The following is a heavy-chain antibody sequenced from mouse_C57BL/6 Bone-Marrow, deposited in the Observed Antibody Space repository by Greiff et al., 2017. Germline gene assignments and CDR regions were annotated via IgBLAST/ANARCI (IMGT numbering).Heavy chain of an antibody. J-gene: IGHJ3*01. Sequence: EVKVVESGGDLVKPGGSLKLSCAASGFTFSSSGMSWVRQTPDKRLEWVATISSGGSYTYYSDRVKGRFTLARDNAKNTMYLQMGILKFEDTAMYYCASRRGFAYWGQGTLVTVSA. V-gene: IGHV5-6*02. CDR2: ISSGGSYT. CDR3: ASRRGFAY. CDR1: GFTFSSSG.